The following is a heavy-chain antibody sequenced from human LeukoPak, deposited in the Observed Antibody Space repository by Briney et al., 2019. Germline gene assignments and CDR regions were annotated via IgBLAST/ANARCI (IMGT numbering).Heavy chain of an antibody. CDR2: INHSGST. Sequence: SETLSLTCAVYGGSFSGYYWSWIRQPPGEGLEWIGEINHSGSTNYNPSLKSRVTISVDTSKNQFSLKLSSVTAADTAVYYCAPPVAHPGTGIAPDYWGQGTLVTVSS. J-gene: IGHJ4*02. CDR1: GGSFSGYY. D-gene: IGHD7-27*01. CDR3: APPVAHPGTGIAPDY. V-gene: IGHV4-34*01.